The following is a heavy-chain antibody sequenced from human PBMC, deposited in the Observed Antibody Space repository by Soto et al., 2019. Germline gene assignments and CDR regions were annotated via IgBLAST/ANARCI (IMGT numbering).Heavy chain of an antibody. J-gene: IGHJ4*02. V-gene: IGHV1-2*02. D-gene: IGHD6-13*01. Sequence: VASVKVSCKTSGYTFTGYYMHWVRQAPGQGLEWMGWINPNSGGTNYAQKFQGRVTMTRDTSISTAYMELSRLRSDDTAVYYCARDRLRAERQQLQLLPGYWGQGTLVTVSS. CDR2: INPNSGGT. CDR1: GYTFTGYY. CDR3: ARDRLRAERQQLQLLPGY.